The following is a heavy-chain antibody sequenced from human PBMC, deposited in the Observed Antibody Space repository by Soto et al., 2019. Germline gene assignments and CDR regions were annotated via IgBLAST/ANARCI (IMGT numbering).Heavy chain of an antibody. CDR1: GFHFSTYA. CDR2: ISYDGANY. CDR3: AKDFYYDTSGYYNGPIDN. V-gene: IGHV3-30*18. J-gene: IGHJ4*02. Sequence: PGGSLSLSCAASGFHFSTYAMHWVRQAPGMGLEWVATISYDGANYYYADSVEGRFTISRDNSKNTLYLQMNSLRAEDTAVYYCAKDFYYDTSGYYNGPIDNWGQGTQVTVSS. D-gene: IGHD3-22*01.